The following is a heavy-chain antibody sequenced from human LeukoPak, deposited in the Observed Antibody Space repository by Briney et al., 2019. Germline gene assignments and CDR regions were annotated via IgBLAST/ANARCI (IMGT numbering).Heavy chain of an antibody. CDR2: ISDIGSI. Sequence: GSLRLSCAAFEFTFSSEWMSWIRQPPGKGLEWIAYISDIGSINYNPSLKSRVTISLDTSKNQFSLKLSSVTAADTAVYYCAGHHPRNTVDFWGQGTLVTVSS. CDR1: EFTFSSEW. V-gene: IGHV4-59*08. CDR3: AGHHPRNTVDF. D-gene: IGHD2/OR15-2a*01. J-gene: IGHJ4*02.